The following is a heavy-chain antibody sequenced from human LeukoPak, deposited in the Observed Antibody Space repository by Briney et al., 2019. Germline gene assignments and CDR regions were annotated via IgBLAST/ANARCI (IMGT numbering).Heavy chain of an antibody. J-gene: IGHJ4*02. V-gene: IGHV3-7*01. CDR2: INRDGSEK. CDR3: ARDPEGGACEY. CDR1: GFTFSSYW. D-gene: IGHD1-26*01. Sequence: GGSLRLSCAASGFTFSSYWMSWVRQAPGKGLEWVAIINRDGSEKYYVDSVKGRFTISRDNAKNSLFLQMNSLRAEDTAVYYCARDPEGGACEYWGQGTLVTVSS.